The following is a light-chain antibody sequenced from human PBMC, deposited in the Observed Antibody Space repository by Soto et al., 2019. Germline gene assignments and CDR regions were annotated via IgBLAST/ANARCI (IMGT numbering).Light chain of an antibody. CDR3: QHYHRWPPFC. CDR1: QTVATY. J-gene: IGKJ2*01. Sequence: EIVVTQSPATLSVSPGERVTLSCRASQTVATYISWYQKKRGQAPRLLIYDASTRATDVPARFSGSGSGTEFTLTITSLESEDFAVYYCQHYHRWPPFCFGPGTKLEIK. V-gene: IGKV3-15*01. CDR2: DAS.